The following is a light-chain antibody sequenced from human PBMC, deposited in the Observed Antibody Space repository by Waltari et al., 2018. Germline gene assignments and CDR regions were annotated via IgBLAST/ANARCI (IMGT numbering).Light chain of an antibody. CDR3: CSYAGPWV. CDR1: SSDVGL. J-gene: IGLJ3*02. Sequence: QSALTQPASVSGSPGQSVTISCTGTSSDVGLVSWYPQHPGKAPKLIIYEDNKRPSGVSDRFSGSKSGNTAALTISGLQAEDEADYHCCSYAGPWVFGGGTKLTVL. V-gene: IGLV2-23*01. CDR2: EDN.